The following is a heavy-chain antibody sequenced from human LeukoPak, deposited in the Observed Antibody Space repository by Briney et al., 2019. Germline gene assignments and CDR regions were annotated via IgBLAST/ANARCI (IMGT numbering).Heavy chain of an antibody. CDR1: GFTFSNFN. D-gene: IGHD2-8*02. J-gene: IGHJ3*02. Sequence: GGSLRLSCAASGFTFSNFNMNWVRQAPGKGLEWVSFISSSSNYIYYADSVKGRFTVSRDNAKISLYLQMNSLRAEDTAVYYCAKTYMWSIDAFHIWGQGTMVTVSS. V-gene: IGHV3-21*01. CDR3: AKTYMWSIDAFHI. CDR2: ISSSSNYI.